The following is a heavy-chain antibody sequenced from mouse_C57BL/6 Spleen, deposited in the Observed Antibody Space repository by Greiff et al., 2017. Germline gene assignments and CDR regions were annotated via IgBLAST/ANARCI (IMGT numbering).Heavy chain of an antibody. J-gene: IGHJ2*01. CDR3: GFYGYGGAFY. Sequence: QVQLLQPGAELVKPGASVKMSCKASGYTFTSYWITWVKQRPGQGLEWIGGIYPGSGSTNYNEKFKGKATLTVETSSSTAYMQRSRLTSEDSAVYYCGFYGYGGAFYWGQGTTLTVSS. CDR1: GYTFTSYW. V-gene: IGHV1-55*01. D-gene: IGHD2-2*01. CDR2: IYPGSGST.